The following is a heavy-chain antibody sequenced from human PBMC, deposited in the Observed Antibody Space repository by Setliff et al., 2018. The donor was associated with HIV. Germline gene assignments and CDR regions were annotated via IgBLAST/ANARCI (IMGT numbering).Heavy chain of an antibody. CDR2: IYSGGSA. D-gene: IGHD6-19*01. V-gene: IGHV4-4*09. Sequence: PSETLSLTCNVSAGAITGYYWSWVRQAPGKALESIASIYSGGSAIYHPSLKSRVTISVDTSKNQFSLRLSSVTAADTAVYYCARLPRIALSGTFGWFDPWGQGTLVTVS. J-gene: IGHJ5*02. CDR3: ARLPRIALSGTFGWFDP. CDR1: AGAITGYY.